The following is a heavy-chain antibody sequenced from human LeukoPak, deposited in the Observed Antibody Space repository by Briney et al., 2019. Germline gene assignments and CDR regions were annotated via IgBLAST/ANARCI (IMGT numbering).Heavy chain of an antibody. CDR2: IRYDGSRE. CDR1: GFTFSIYG. D-gene: IGHD2-21*02. Sequence: GGSLRLSCVASGFTFSIYGMHWVRQAPGKGLEGVAFIRYDGSREDYADSVKARFTISRDNSRNSLYLQMNSLRGEDTAVYYCARTDPYCAGDCYSGWFDPWGQGTLVTVSS. J-gene: IGHJ5*02. CDR3: ARTDPYCAGDCYSGWFDP. V-gene: IGHV3-30*02.